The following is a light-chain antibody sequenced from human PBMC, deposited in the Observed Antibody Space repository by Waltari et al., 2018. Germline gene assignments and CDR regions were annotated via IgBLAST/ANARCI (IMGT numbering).Light chain of an antibody. V-gene: IGLV2-8*01. J-gene: IGLJ1*01. CDR3: ISYAGNNKYV. CDR2: EVT. CDR1: SRDAGPYNY. Sequence: QSALTQPPSASGSPGQSVTISCTGTSRDAGPYNYVSWYQQSPDKAPKLMIYEVTKRPSGVPDRFPGSKSGNTASLTVSGLQAEDEADYYCISYAGNNKYVLGAGTKVTVL.